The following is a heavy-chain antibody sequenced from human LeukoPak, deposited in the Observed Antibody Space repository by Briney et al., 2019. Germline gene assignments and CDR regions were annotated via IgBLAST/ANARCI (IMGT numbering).Heavy chain of an antibody. J-gene: IGHJ4*02. Sequence: PGGSLRLSCAASGFTFSSYWMHWVRQAPGKGPVWVSRISGDGRSTHSADSVKGRFTISRDNTKNALYLQMNTLRAEDTAVYYCARANYYFDYWGQGTLVTVSS. D-gene: IGHD4/OR15-4a*01. CDR2: ISGDGRST. CDR1: GFTFSSYW. CDR3: ARANYYFDY. V-gene: IGHV3-74*01.